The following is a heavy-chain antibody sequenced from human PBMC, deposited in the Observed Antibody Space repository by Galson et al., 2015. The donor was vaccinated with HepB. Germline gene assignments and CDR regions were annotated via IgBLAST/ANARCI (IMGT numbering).Heavy chain of an antibody. V-gene: IGHV3-23*01. Sequence: SLRLSCAASGFTFNSYTMSWVRQAPGKGLEWVSAISGSGISTYYSDSVKGRFTISRDNSKNTLYLQMNSLRAEDTAVYYCAKKGGAFDIWGQGTMVTVSS. CDR3: AKKGGAFDI. CDR1: GFTFNSYT. J-gene: IGHJ3*02. CDR2: ISGSGIST. D-gene: IGHD3-16*01.